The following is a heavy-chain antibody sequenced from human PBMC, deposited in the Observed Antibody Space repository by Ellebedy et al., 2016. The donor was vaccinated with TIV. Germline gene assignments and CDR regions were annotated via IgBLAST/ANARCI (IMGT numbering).Heavy chain of an antibody. CDR3: AKANSGNIYGLSAFDI. V-gene: IGHV3-9*01. CDR1: GFTFDDYA. CDR2: VTWNSVGI. D-gene: IGHD3-10*01. Sequence: SLKISCAASGFTFDDYAMQWVRQAPGKGLEWVSGVTWNSVGIAYADSVKGRFTISRDNAKKSLYLQMSSLRVEDTALYYCAKANSGNIYGLSAFDIWGQGTMVTASS. J-gene: IGHJ3*02.